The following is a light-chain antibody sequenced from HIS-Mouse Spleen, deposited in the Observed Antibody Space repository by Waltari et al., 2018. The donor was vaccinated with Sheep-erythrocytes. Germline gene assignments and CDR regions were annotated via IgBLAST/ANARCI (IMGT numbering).Light chain of an antibody. CDR3: QQYYSTPLT. CDR1: QSVLYSSHNKNY. J-gene: IGKJ4*01. V-gene: IGKV4-1*01. Sequence: DIVMTQSPDSLAVSLGERATINCKSSQSVLYSSHNKNYLAWYQQQPGQPPKLLIYWASTRESGVPDRFSGSGSGTDFTLTISSLQAEDVAVYYCQQYYSTPLTFGGGTK. CDR2: WAS.